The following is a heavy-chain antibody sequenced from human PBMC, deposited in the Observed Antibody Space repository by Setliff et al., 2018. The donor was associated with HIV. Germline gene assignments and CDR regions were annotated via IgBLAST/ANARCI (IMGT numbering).Heavy chain of an antibody. J-gene: IGHJ3*02. CDR1: GYTFTAYY. CDR3: VREVRAAYKGPLWFGQSDPRPDTFDI. Sequence: ASVKVSCKASGYTFTAYYIHWVRQAPGQGLEWMGWINPYSGGTNYAQNFQGWVTMTRDTSITTAYMELSRLTSDDTALHLCVREVRAAYKGPLWFGQSDPRPDTFDIWGQGTMVTVSS. D-gene: IGHD3-10*01. V-gene: IGHV1-2*04. CDR2: INPYSGGT.